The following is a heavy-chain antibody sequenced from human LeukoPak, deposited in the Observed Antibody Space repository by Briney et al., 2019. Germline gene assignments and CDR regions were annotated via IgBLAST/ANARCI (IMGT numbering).Heavy chain of an antibody. Sequence: GASAKVSCKTSGYTFTDSYIHWVRQAPGQGLEWMGRINPNSGDPNYPQKFQGRVTMTRDTSISTAYMEMSSLTSDDTAVYYCARSARHCNNGVCFTDYYIDLWGKGTTVIVSS. CDR2: INPNSGDP. J-gene: IGHJ6*03. CDR3: ARSARHCNNGVCFTDYYIDL. CDR1: GYTFTDSY. V-gene: IGHV1-2*06. D-gene: IGHD2-8*01.